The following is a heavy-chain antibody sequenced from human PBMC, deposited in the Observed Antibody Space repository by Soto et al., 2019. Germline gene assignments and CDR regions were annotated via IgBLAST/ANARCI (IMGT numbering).Heavy chain of an antibody. CDR3: AGEGVTHLYYYYYGMDV. CDR1: GFTFSSYA. Sequence: QVQLVESGGGVVQPGRSLRLSCAASGFTFSSYAMHWVRQAPGKGLEWVAVISYDGSNKYYADSVKGRFTISRDNSKNTLYLQMNSLRAEDTAVYYCAGEGVTHLYYYYYGMDVWGQGTTVTVSS. CDR2: ISYDGSNK. J-gene: IGHJ6*02. D-gene: IGHD4-4*01. V-gene: IGHV3-30-3*01.